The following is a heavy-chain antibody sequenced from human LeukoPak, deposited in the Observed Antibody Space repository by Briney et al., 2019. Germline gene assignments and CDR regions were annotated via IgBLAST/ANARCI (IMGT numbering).Heavy chain of an antibody. CDR2: IIPIFGTA. V-gene: IGHV1-69*13. J-gene: IGHJ4*02. CDR1: GGTFSSYA. D-gene: IGHD6-19*01. CDR3: ARIAVAVGTMDY. Sequence: GASVKVSCKASGGTFSSYAISWVRQAPGQGLEWMGGIIPIFGTANYAQKFQGRVTITADESTSTAHMELSSLRSEDTAVYYCARIAVAVGTMDYWGQGTLVTVSS.